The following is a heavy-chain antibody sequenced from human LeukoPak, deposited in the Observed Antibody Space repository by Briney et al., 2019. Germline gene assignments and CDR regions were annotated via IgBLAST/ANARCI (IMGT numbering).Heavy chain of an antibody. V-gene: IGHV3-23*01. CDR2: ISGSGGST. D-gene: IGHD3-22*01. J-gene: IGHJ4*02. CDR3: AKDRYYYDSSGYRYFDY. CDR1: GFTFSSYS. Sequence: PGGSLRLSCAASGFTFSSYSMNWVRQAPGKGLEWVSAISGSGGSTYYADSVKGRFTISRDNSKNTLYLQMNSLRAEDTAVYYCAKDRYYYDSSGYRYFDYWGQGTLVTVSS.